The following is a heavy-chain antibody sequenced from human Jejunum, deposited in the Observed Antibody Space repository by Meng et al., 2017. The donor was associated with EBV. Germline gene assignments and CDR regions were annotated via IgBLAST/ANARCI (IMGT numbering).Heavy chain of an antibody. CDR2: VIPIFATA. Sequence: QVQLVPSGAEVTKPGSSVKVSCKASVGTFSNYAFSWVRQAPGQGLEWMGGVIPIFATANYAQRFQGRVTITADKSTSTAYMELRSLRSEDTAVYYCARSSGGVVADYFDYWGQGTLVTVSS. CDR1: VGTFSNYA. V-gene: IGHV1-69*06. CDR3: ARSSGGVVADYFDY. J-gene: IGHJ4*02. D-gene: IGHD3-16*02.